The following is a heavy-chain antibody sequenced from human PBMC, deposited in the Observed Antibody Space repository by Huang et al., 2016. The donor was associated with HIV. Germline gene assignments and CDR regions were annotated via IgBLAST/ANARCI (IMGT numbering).Heavy chain of an antibody. J-gene: IGHJ4*02. CDR1: GDSIISGGYY. D-gene: IGHD3-3*01. CDR2: IYYSGSS. CDR3: ARAPATHSVFFY. V-gene: IGHV4-30-4*08. Sequence: QVQLQESGPGLVKPSQTLSLTCTVPGDSIISGGYYWTWIRQSPAKGLEWIGYIYYSGSSDYNPSLKRRFSISIDAFKNRVSLKLKSVTVADTAVYYCARAPATHSVFFYWGQGTLVTVSA.